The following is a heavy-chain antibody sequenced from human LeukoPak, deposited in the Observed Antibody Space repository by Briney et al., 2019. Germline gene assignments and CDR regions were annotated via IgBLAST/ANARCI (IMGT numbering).Heavy chain of an antibody. J-gene: IGHJ4*02. CDR2: ISYDGSNK. D-gene: IGHD3-3*01. Sequence: GRSLRLSCAASGFTFSSYGMHWVRQAPGKGLEWVAVISYDGSNKYYADSVKGRFTISRDNSKNTLYLQMNSLRAEDTAVYYCDPDFWSGHVGGPRRDYWGQGTPVTVSS. V-gene: IGHV3-30*03. CDR3: DPDFWSGHVGGPRRDY. CDR1: GFTFSSYG.